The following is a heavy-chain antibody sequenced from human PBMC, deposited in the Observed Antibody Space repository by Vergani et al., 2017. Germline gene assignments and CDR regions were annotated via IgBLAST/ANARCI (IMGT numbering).Heavy chain of an antibody. CDR3: VYRKTECGTTGCFYPFYCYYYMDV. V-gene: IGHV2-5*04. J-gene: IGHJ6*03. D-gene: IGHD1-7*01. CDR2: IYWNDDQ. Sequence: QITLKESGPTLVKPTQTLTLTCTFSGFPPNTRGVSVAWIRQPPGKALDWLAPIYWNDDQHYSPSLNNRVTITKDTSKNQVVLTMTNMDYVDTGTYYCVYRKTECGTTGCFYPFYCYYYMDVWGKGTTVTVSS. CDR1: GFPPNTRGVS.